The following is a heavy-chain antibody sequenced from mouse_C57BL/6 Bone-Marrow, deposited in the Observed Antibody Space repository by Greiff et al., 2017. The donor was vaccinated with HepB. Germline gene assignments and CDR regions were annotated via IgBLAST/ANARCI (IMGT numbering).Heavy chain of an antibody. CDR1: GYTFTSYW. CDR2: IDPSDSYT. Sequence: QVQLQQPGAELVRPGTSVKLSCKASGYTFTSYWMHWVKQRPGQGLEWIGVIDPSDSYTNYNQKFKGKATLTVDTSSSTAYMQLSSLTSEDSAVYYCAYSRSLYGSSYSFDYWGQGTTLTVSS. V-gene: IGHV1-59*01. J-gene: IGHJ2*01. CDR3: AYSRSLYGSSYSFDY. D-gene: IGHD1-1*01.